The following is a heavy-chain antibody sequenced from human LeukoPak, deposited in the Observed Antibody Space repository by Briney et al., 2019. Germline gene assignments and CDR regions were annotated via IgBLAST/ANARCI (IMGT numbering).Heavy chain of an antibody. Sequence: SETLSLTCTVSGYSISNGYNWGWVRQPPGKGLECIGSISHIGSTYYNPSLESRVTISLDTSMNQFSLELRSVTAADTAVYYCARTYINFSNYFDPWGQGTLVTVPS. D-gene: IGHD4-11*01. V-gene: IGHV4-38-2*02. J-gene: IGHJ5*02. CDR1: GYSISNGYN. CDR3: ARTYINFSNYFDP. CDR2: ISHIGST.